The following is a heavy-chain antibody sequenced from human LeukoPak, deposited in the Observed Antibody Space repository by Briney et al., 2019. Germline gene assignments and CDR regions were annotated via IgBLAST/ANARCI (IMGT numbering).Heavy chain of an antibody. Sequence: GGALRLSCAASGFTFSSYSMNWVRKAPGKGLEWVSYISSSSSTIYYAGSVKGRFTTSRDNAKNSLFLQMNSLRAEDTAVYYCARSRGSSGSYPFDYWGQGTLVTVSS. CDR2: ISSSSSTI. D-gene: IGHD1-26*01. CDR1: GFTFSSYS. V-gene: IGHV3-48*01. CDR3: ARSRGSSGSYPFDY. J-gene: IGHJ4*02.